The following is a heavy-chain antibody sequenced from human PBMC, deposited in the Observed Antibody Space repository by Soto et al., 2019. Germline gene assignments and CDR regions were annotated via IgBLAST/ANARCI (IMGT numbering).Heavy chain of an antibody. V-gene: IGHV3-33*01. J-gene: IGHJ4*02. D-gene: IGHD1-26*01. Sequence: VQLVESGGGVVQPGRSLRLSCAASGFTFRTYGMYWVRQAPGKGLEWVAVIWYDASNKYYADSVKGRFTISRDNSENTLYLQMNSLRAEDTPVYYCARGRVDGGELDLWGQGTLVTVSS. CDR1: GFTFRTYG. CDR3: ARGRVDGGELDL. CDR2: IWYDASNK.